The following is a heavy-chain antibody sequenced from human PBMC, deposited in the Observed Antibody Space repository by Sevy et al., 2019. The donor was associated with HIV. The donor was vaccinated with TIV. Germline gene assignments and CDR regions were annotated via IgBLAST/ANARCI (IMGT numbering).Heavy chain of an antibody. Sequence: SESLSLTCTVSGGSMSGYYWSWIRQPPGKGLEWIGYFYYSRSTNYNPSLKSRVTISVDTSRNHSSLKLRSVTATDTAVYYCARASPQYYYGLDVWGHGTLVTVSS. CDR1: GGSMSGYY. J-gene: IGHJ6*02. V-gene: IGHV4-59*01. CDR2: FYYSRST. CDR3: ARASPQYYYGLDV.